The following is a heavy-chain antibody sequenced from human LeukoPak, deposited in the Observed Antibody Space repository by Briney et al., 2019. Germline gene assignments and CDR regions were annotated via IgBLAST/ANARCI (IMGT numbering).Heavy chain of an antibody. CDR1: GFTFSSYS. CDR3: ARAPSGELLPYYFDY. CDR2: ISSSSSTI. D-gene: IGHD1-26*01. V-gene: IGHV3-48*04. J-gene: IGHJ4*02. Sequence: PGGSLRLSCAASGFTFSSYSMNWVRQAPGKGLEWVSYISSSSSTIYYADSVKGRFTISRDNAKNSLYLQMNSLRAEDTAVYYCARAPSGELLPYYFDYWGQGTLVTVSS.